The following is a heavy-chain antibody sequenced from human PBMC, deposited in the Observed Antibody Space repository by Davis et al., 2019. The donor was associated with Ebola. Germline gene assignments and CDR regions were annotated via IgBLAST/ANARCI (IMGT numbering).Heavy chain of an antibody. Sequence: SLKISCAASGFTFDNYVMHWVRQAPGKGLEWISGINWNSYNIDYADSVKGRFTISRDNAKNSLYLQMNSLRAEDTAVYYCARDYYYGSGSYSPPDVRYYYYYGMDVWGQGTTVTVSS. D-gene: IGHD3-10*01. V-gene: IGHV3-9*01. CDR1: GFTFDNYV. CDR2: INWNSYNI. CDR3: ARDYYYGSGSYSPPDVRYYYYYGMDV. J-gene: IGHJ6*02.